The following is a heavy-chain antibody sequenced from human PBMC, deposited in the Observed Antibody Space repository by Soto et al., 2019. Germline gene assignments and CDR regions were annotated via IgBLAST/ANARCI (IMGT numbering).Heavy chain of an antibody. CDR3: ARDFGDIVVVPAADSEGYYYYYGMDV. Sequence: EVQLVESGGGLVQPGGSLRLSCAASGFTFSSYSMNWVRQAPGKGLEWVSYISSSSSTIYYADSVKGRFTISRDNAKNSLYLQMNSLRDEDTAVYYSARDFGDIVVVPAADSEGYYYYYGMDVWGQGTTVTVSS. V-gene: IGHV3-48*02. CDR2: ISSSSSTI. CDR1: GFTFSSYS. J-gene: IGHJ6*02. D-gene: IGHD2-2*01.